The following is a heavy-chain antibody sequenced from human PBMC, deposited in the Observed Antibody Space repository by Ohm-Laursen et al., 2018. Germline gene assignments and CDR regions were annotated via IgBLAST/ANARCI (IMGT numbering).Heavy chain of an antibody. D-gene: IGHD4-17*01. CDR2: AYRGSN. J-gene: IGHJ3*02. CDR3: AREMLDIGDRDAFDI. CDR1: GDSVSNNDVA. V-gene: IGHV6-1*01. Sequence: QTLSLTCAVSGDSVSNNDVAWNWIRQSPSRGLEWLGRAYRGSNDYAVSLKSRITINPDTSKNQFSLHLNSVTPEDTAVYYCAREMLDIGDRDAFDIWGQGTMVTVSS.